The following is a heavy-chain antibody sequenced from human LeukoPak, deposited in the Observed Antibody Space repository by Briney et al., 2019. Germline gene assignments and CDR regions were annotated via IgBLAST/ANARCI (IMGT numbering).Heavy chain of an antibody. CDR1: GFTFSSYS. CDR2: LSSSGSTM. J-gene: IGHJ4*02. CDR3: ASAVEMATIPRYYFDY. Sequence: GGSLRLSCAASGFTFSSYSMNWVRQAPGKGLEWVSYLSSSGSTMYYADSVKGRFTISRDNAKNSLYLQMNSLRAEDTAVYYCASAVEMATIPRYYFDYWGQGTLVTVSS. V-gene: IGHV3-48*04. D-gene: IGHD5-24*01.